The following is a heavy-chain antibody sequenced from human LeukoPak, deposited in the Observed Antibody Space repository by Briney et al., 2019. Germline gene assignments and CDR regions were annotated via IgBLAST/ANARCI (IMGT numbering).Heavy chain of an antibody. J-gene: IGHJ4*02. CDR3: ARGAAAAIRGTLFDY. D-gene: IGHD2-2*02. CDR1: GFTFSSYS. Sequence: PGGSLRLSCAASGFTFSSYSMNWGRQAPGKGLEWVSSISSSSSYIYYADSVKGRFTISRDNAKNSLYLQMNSLRAEDTAVYYCARGAAAAIRGTLFDYWGQGTLVTVSS. CDR2: ISSSSSYI. V-gene: IGHV3-21*01.